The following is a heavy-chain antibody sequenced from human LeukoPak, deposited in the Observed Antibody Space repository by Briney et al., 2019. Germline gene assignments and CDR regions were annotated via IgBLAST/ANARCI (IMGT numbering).Heavy chain of an antibody. Sequence: GGSLRLSCAASGFTFSDYYMSWLRQAPGKGLEWVPYISSSGSTIYYADSVKGRFTISRDNAKNSLYLQMNSLRAEDQAVYYCAREYSSSHYYYYYMDVWGKGTTVTVSS. CDR1: GFTFSDYY. V-gene: IGHV3-11*04. D-gene: IGHD6-6*01. CDR3: AREYSSSHYYYYYMDV. J-gene: IGHJ6*03. CDR2: ISSSGSTI.